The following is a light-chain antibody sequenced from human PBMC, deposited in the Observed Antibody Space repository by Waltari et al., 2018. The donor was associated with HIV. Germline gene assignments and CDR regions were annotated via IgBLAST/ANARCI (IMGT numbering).Light chain of an antibody. V-gene: IGLV2-14*01. J-gene: IGLJ2*01. CDR1: SSDVGGYNY. CDR3: SSYTSSSTLV. Sequence: QSALTQPASVSGSPGQSITISCTGTSSDVGGYNYVSWYQQHPGKAPKLMIYEVSNRPSGVSNRFSGSKSDNTVSLTISGLQAEDEADYYCSSYTSSSTLVFGGGTKLTVL. CDR2: EVS.